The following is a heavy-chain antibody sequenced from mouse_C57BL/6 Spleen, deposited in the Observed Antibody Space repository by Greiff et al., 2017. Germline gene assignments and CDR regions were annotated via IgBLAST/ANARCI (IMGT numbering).Heavy chain of an antibody. CDR3: ARYNDYDEYYAMDY. CDR2: INPNNGGT. CDR1: GYTFTDYN. V-gene: IGHV1-18*01. D-gene: IGHD2-4*01. Sequence: VQRQQSGPELVKPGASVKIPCKASGYTFTDYNMDWVKQSHGKSLEWIGDINPNNGGTIYNQKFKGKATLTVDKSSSTAYMELRSLTSEDTAVYYCARYNDYDEYYAMDYWGQGTSVTVSS. J-gene: IGHJ4*01.